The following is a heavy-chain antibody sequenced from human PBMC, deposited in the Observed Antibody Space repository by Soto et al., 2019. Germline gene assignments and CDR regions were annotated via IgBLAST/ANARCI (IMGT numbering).Heavy chain of an antibody. J-gene: IGHJ6*02. CDR1: GYTFNNYG. CDR2: ISTNTGNT. CDR3: ARLTRYYYYGMDV. Sequence: AASVKVSCKASGYTFNNYGITWVRQAPGQGLEWMGWISTNTGNTNYAQKIQGRVTMTRDTSTSTVYMELSSLRSEDTAVYYCARLTRYYYYGMDVWGQGTTVTVSS. V-gene: IGHV1-18*01.